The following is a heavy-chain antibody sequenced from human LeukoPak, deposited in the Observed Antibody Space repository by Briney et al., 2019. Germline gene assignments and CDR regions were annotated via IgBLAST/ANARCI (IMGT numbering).Heavy chain of an antibody. J-gene: IGHJ4*02. Sequence: ASVKVSCKASGYTFTGYYMHWVQQAPGQGLEWMGRINPNSGGTNYAQKFQGRVTMTRDTSISTAYMELSRLRSDDTAVYYCAREGQRQQLAEFDYWGQGTLVTASS. D-gene: IGHD6-13*01. CDR1: GYTFTGYY. V-gene: IGHV1-2*06. CDR3: AREGQRQQLAEFDY. CDR2: INPNSGGT.